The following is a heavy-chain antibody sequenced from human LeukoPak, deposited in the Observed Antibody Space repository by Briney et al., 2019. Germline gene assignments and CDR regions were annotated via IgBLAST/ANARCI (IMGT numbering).Heavy chain of an antibody. V-gene: IGHV4-34*01. CDR1: GGSFSGYY. D-gene: IGHD6-6*01. Sequence: PSETLSLTCAVYGGSFSGYYWSWIRQPPGKGLEWIGEINHSGSTNYNPSLKSRVTISVDTSKNQFSLKLSSVTAADTAVYYCARSYSSSSFWFDPWGQGTLVTVSS. CDR3: ARSYSSSSFWFDP. CDR2: INHSGST. J-gene: IGHJ5*02.